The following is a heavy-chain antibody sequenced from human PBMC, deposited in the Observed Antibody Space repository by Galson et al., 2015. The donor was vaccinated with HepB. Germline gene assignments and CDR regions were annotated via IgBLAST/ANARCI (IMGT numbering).Heavy chain of an antibody. J-gene: IGHJ4*02. CDR1: GFTFSNYW. Sequence: SLRLSCAASGFTFSNYWMDWVRQAPGKGLEWLANIKQDGSEKYYVDSVKGRFTISRDNAKNSLYLQMNSLRAEDTAVYYCAGAMDYWGQGTLVTVSS. CDR3: AGAMDY. CDR2: IKQDGSEK. V-gene: IGHV3-7*01.